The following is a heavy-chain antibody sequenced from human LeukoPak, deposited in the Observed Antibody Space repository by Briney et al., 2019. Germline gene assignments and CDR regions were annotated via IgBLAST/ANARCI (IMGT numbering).Heavy chain of an antibody. CDR3: ARESDYVWGSYRYTQSHFDY. CDR1: GYTFTGYY. D-gene: IGHD3-16*02. Sequence: ASVKVSCKTSGYTFTGYYIHWVRQAPGQGLEWMGWINPNSGGTNYAQKFQGRVTMTRDTSISTVYMELSSLRPDDTAMYYCARESDYVWGSYRYTQSHFDYWGQGTLVTVSS. CDR2: INPNSGGT. V-gene: IGHV1-2*02. J-gene: IGHJ4*02.